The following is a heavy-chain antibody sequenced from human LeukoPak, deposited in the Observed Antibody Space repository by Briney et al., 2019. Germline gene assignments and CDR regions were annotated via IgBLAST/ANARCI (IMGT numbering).Heavy chain of an antibody. Sequence: SETLSLACAVYGGSFSGYYWSWIRQPPGKGLEWIGEFNLSGSTNYNPSLKSRVTISVDASKNQFSLKLSSVTAADTAVYYCARRNGQDIVATFRRRYYFDYWGQGTLVTVSS. CDR2: FNLSGST. J-gene: IGHJ4*02. V-gene: IGHV4-34*01. CDR3: ARRNGQDIVATFRRRYYFDY. CDR1: GGSFSGYY. D-gene: IGHD5-12*01.